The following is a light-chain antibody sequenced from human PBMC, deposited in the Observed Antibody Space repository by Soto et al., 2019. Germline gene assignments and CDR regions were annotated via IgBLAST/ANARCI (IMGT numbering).Light chain of an antibody. CDR1: QSVSSY. Sequence: EIVLTQSPATLSLSPGERATLSCRDSQSVSSYLAWYQQKPRQAPRLLIYDSYNRAAGIPASVSGSGSGTDFLLPIISLEPEDGAVYYCWQRSNWPRTFGQGTKVESK. CDR2: DSY. J-gene: IGKJ1*01. V-gene: IGKV3-11*01. CDR3: WQRSNWPRT.